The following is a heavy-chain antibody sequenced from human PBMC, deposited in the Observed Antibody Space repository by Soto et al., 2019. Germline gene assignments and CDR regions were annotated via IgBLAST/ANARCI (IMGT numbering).Heavy chain of an antibody. CDR3: ARDLVAVAGIYYYYGMDV. CDR2: INPSGGST. CDR1: GWTFSSYY. Sequence: SEQVSCKASGWTFSSYYMHWVRQAAGQGLEWMGIINPSGGSTSYAQNFQGRVTMTRDTSTSTVYMELSSLRSEDTAVYYCARDLVAVAGIYYYYGMDVWGQGTTVTVSS. J-gene: IGHJ6*02. V-gene: IGHV1-46*01. D-gene: IGHD6-19*01.